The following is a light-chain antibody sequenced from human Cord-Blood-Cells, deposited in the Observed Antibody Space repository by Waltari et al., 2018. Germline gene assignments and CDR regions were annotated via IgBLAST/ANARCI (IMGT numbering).Light chain of an antibody. J-gene: IGKJ2*01. CDR3: QQRSNWPPPMYT. CDR2: DAS. CDR1: QRVSSY. V-gene: IGKV3-11*01. Sequence: EIVLTHSPATLSLSPGERATLSCSASQRVSSYLAWYQQKPGQAPRLLIYDASNRATGIPARFSGSGSGTDFTLTISSLEPEDFAVYYCQQRSNWPPPMYTFGQGTKLEIK.